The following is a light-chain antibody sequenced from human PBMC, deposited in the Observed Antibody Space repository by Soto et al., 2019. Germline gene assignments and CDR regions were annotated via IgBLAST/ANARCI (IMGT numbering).Light chain of an antibody. V-gene: IGLV2-14*01. CDR1: SSDVGGYSY. CDR2: EVS. Sequence: QSALTQPASVSGSPGQSIAISCTGTSSDVGGYSYVSWYQQQPGKAPKLVISEVSKRPSGVSDRFSGSKSGNTASLTISGLQTEDEADYYCASYTTSSTYVFGAGTKLTVL. CDR3: ASYTTSSTYV. J-gene: IGLJ1*01.